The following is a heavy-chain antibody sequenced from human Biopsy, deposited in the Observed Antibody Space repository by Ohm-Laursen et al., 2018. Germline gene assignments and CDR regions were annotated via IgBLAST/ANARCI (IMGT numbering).Heavy chain of an antibody. V-gene: IGHV4-34*01. CDR1: GGSFSDYY. D-gene: IGHD1-20*01. Sequence: GTLSLTCAVYGGSFSDYYWSWIRQPPGKGLEWIGEMNHGGSTNYNSSLKSRVTISVDTSKNQFSLKLNSVTAADTAVYYCARGSNWNDWSFDYWGQGTVVTVPS. J-gene: IGHJ4*02. CDR3: ARGSNWNDWSFDY. CDR2: MNHGGST.